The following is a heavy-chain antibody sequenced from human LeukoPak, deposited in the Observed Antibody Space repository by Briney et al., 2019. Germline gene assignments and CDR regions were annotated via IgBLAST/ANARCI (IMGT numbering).Heavy chain of an antibody. J-gene: IGHJ4*02. D-gene: IGHD2-2*01. Sequence: GGSLRLSCEASGFTFSSYSMNWVRQAPGKGLEWVSYISSSSSTIYYADSVKGRFTISRDNAKNSLYLQMNSLRAEDTAVYYCARDCSSTSCSIDYWGQGTLVTVSS. V-gene: IGHV3-48*04. CDR3: ARDCSSTSCSIDY. CDR2: ISSSSSTI. CDR1: GFTFSSYS.